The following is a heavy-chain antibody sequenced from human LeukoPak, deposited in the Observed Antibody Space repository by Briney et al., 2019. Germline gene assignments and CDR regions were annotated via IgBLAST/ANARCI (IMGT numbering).Heavy chain of an antibody. D-gene: IGHD6-19*01. V-gene: IGHV4-4*02. CDR3: ARWRIAVAGGFDY. CDR1: GDSISTNHW. Sequence: PSGTLSLTCAVSGDSISTNHWWSWVRQPPGKGLEWIGEVYHSGSTNYNPSLKSRVTISVDTSKNQFSLKLSSVTAADTAVYYCARWRIAVAGGFDYWGQGTLVTVSS. J-gene: IGHJ4*02. CDR2: VYHSGST.